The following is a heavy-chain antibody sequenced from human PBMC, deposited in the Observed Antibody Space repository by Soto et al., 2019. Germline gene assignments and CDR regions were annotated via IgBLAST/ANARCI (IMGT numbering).Heavy chain of an antibody. CDR1: GYTFTNYA. Sequence: EASVKVSCKASGYTFTNYAIHWVRQAPGQRLECMGWINIGNGNTKYSQEFQGRVAITRDTSATTAYLELSSLRSEDTAVYYCARVKGIATVGPLDYWGQGTLVTVSS. V-gene: IGHV1-3*04. J-gene: IGHJ4*02. D-gene: IGHD6-13*01. CDR2: INIGNGNT. CDR3: ARVKGIATVGPLDY.